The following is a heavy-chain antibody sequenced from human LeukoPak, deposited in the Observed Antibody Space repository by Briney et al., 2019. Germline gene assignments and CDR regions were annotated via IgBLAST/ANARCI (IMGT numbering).Heavy chain of an antibody. CDR2: LYSSGST. D-gene: IGHD6-13*01. Sequence: SETLSLTCTVSGGSISSDYWSWIRQPAGKGLEWIGRLYSSGSTNYNPSLKSRVTMSADTSMNQFSLKLSSVTAADTAVYYCAREAAGIEYFDYWGQGTLVTVSS. CDR3: AREAAGIEYFDY. CDR1: GGSISSDY. J-gene: IGHJ4*02. V-gene: IGHV4-4*07.